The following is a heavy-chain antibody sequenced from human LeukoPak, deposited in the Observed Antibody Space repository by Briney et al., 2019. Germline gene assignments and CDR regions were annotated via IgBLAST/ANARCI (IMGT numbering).Heavy chain of an antibody. D-gene: IGHD5-24*01. J-gene: IGHJ4*02. CDR1: GYSFTSYW. CDR3: ARRIGMATTPFDY. CDR2: IYPGDSDT. Sequence: GESLKISCKGSGYSFTSYWIGWVRQMPGKGLERMGIIYPGDSDTRYSPSFQGQVTISADKSTSTAYLQWSSLKASLTAMYYCARRIGMATTPFDYWGQGTLVTVSS. V-gene: IGHV5-51*01.